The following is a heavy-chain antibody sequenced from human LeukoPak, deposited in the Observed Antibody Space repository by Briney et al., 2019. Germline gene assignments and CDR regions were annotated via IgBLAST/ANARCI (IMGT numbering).Heavy chain of an antibody. J-gene: IGHJ4*02. Sequence: GASVKVSCKTSGYSFITYSINWVRQAPGQGLEWMGWISGYSGNTNCAQELQGRVTMTIDTSTGTAYMEVRSLRSDDTAVYYCARGHSSGRDYYFDYWGQGTLVTVSS. CDR3: ARGHSSGRDYYFDY. CDR2: ISGYSGNT. CDR1: GYSFITYS. D-gene: IGHD6-19*01. V-gene: IGHV1-18*01.